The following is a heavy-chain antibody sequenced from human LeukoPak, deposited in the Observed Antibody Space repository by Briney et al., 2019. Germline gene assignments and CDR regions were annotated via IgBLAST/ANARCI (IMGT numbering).Heavy chain of an antibody. D-gene: IGHD2-2*03. CDR3: ARHEVVIMDIVVVPAARPYNWFDP. CDR1: GGSISSSSYY. Sequence: SETLSLTCTVSGGSISSSSYYWGWIRQPPGKGLEWIGSIYYSGSTYYNPSLKSRVTISVDTSKNQFSLKLNSVTAADTAVYYCARHEVVIMDIVVVPAARPYNWFDPWGQGTLVTVSS. CDR2: IYYSGST. V-gene: IGHV4-39*01. J-gene: IGHJ5*02.